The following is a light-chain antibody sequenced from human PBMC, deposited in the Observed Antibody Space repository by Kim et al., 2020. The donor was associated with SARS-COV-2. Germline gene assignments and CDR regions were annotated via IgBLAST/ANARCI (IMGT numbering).Light chain of an antibody. Sequence: DIQMTQSPSAMSASVGDRVTITCRASQGIKNYLGWFQQKPGKAPKRLIYAASSLQSGVPSRFSGSGSGTEFTLTITSLQPEDFATYYCRQHDSYPITFGQGTRLEIK. CDR2: AAS. J-gene: IGKJ5*01. CDR1: QGIKNY. V-gene: IGKV1-17*03. CDR3: RQHDSYPIT.